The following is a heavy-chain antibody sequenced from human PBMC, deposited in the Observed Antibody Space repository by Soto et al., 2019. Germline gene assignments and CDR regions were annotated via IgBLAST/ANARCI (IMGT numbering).Heavy chain of an antibody. CDR1: GYTFSSFD. D-gene: IGHD3-22*01. Sequence: ASVKVSCKASGYTFSSFDVNWVRQATGQGLEWMGWMNPRSGDTVYAQKFQGRVTMTRDTSIGTAYMELRSLRSEDTAVYYCARYNYYDSSGAFDYWGQGTLVTVSS. V-gene: IGHV1-8*02. CDR3: ARYNYYDSSGAFDY. J-gene: IGHJ4*02. CDR2: MNPRSGDT.